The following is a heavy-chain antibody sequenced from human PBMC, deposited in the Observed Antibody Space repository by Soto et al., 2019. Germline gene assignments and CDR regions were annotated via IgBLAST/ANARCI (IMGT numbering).Heavy chain of an antibody. CDR2: ISYDGSNK. V-gene: IGHV3-30*18. CDR1: GFTFSTYG. D-gene: IGHD3-10*01. Sequence: PGGSLRLSCVASGFTFSTYGIHWVRQAPGKGLEWVAVISYDGSNKYYADSVKGRFTISRDNSKNTLYLQMNSLRAEDTAVYYCAKRPVGYNWFAPSGQGTLVIVSS. J-gene: IGHJ5*02. CDR3: AKRPVGYNWFAP.